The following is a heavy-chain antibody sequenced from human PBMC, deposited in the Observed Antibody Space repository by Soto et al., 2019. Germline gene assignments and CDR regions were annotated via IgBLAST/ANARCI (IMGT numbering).Heavy chain of an antibody. Sequence: PSQTLSLTCVGSGDTVSSNSVAWNWVRQSPSRGLEWLGRTYYRPRWYSDYAVSVRSRIDINADTSKNQVSLQLNSVTPEDTAVYYCARSEEDSDYYYYGMDVWGQGTTVTVYS. D-gene: IGHD2-15*01. J-gene: IGHJ6*02. CDR3: ARSEEDSDYYYYGMDV. CDR1: GDTVSSNSVA. V-gene: IGHV6-1*01. CDR2: TYYRPRWYS.